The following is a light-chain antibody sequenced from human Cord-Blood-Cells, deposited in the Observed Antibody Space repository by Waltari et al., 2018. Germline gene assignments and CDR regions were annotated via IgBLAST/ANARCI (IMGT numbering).Light chain of an antibody. CDR2: AAS. J-gene: IGKJ2*01. CDR1: QSISSY. V-gene: IGKV1-39*01. CDR3: QQSNITPYT. Sequence: DIQMTQSPSSLSASVGDRVTITCRASQSISSYLNWYQQKPGKAPKLLIYAASSLQSGVPSRFSGIGSGTNSPLTTTSLQPKNFAPYNCQQSNITPYTFGQGTKLETK.